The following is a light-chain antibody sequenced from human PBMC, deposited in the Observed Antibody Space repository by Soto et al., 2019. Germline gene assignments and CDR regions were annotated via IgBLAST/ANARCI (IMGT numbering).Light chain of an antibody. CDR2: DAS. V-gene: IGKV1-27*01. J-gene: IGKJ1*01. CDR3: QKYNRSPRA. Sequence: DIQMTQSPSSLSASVGDRVTITCRASQGISNFLAWYQQKPGKVPKLLIYDASTLQSGVPSRFSGSGSGTDFTLTIRSLQPEDVATYYCQKYNRSPRAFGQGTKVEIK. CDR1: QGISNF.